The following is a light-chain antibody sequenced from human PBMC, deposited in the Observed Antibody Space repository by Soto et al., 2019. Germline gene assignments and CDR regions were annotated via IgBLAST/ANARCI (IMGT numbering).Light chain of an antibody. CDR1: QSVSDY. CDR3: QERSSWPPT. V-gene: IGKV3-11*01. CDR2: DAS. Sequence: EIVLTQSPATLSLSPGERATLSCRASQSVSDYIAWYQQKRGQPPRLLIYDASNRATGVPARFSGSGSGTDFNLTSSSLEPEDFVVYYCQERSSWPPTFGGGTKVEIK. J-gene: IGKJ4*01.